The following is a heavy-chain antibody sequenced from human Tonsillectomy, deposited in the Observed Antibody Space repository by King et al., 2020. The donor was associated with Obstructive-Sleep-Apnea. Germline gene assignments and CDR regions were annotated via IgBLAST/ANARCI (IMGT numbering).Heavy chain of an antibody. Sequence: QLVQSGGGLVKPGGSLRLSCAASGFTFSSYSMNWVRQAPGKGLEWVSSIISSSSYIYYSDSGKGRFTISRDNAKNSLYLQMNSLRAEDTAVYYCARGIRYSYELFHYYYGMDVWGQGTTVTVSS. CDR3: ARGIRYSYELFHYYYGMDV. V-gene: IGHV3-21*01. D-gene: IGHD5-18*01. CDR1: GFTFSSYS. CDR2: IISSSSYI. J-gene: IGHJ6*02.